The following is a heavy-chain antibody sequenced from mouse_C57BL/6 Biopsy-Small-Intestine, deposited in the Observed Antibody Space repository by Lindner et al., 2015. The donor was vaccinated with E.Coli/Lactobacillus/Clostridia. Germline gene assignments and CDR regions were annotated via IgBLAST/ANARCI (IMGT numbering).Heavy chain of an antibody. CDR2: INPITGGT. Sequence: VQLQESGPELVKPGASVKISCKASGYSFTGYYMNWVKQSPEKSLEWIGEINPITGGTTYKQKFKAKATLTVDKSSSTAHMQLKSLTSEDSALYYCARSYYDNLDYWGQGTTLTVSS. D-gene: IGHD2-10*01. V-gene: IGHV1-42*01. J-gene: IGHJ2*01. CDR3: ARSYYDNLDY. CDR1: GYSFTGYY.